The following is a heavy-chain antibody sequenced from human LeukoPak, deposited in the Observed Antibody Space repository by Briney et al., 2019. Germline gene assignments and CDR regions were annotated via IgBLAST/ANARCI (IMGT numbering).Heavy chain of an antibody. CDR1: GFTFSSYA. D-gene: IGHD2-15*01. CDR2: IFGSGGSA. Sequence: GGSLRLSCTASGFTFSSYAMYWVRQSPGKGLEWVSGIFGSGGSAHYADSVKGRFTISRDNSQNTVYLQMNSLRAEDTAVYYCGKTTTGYSSGRNPAWPIDYWGQGTLVSVSS. CDR3: GKTTTGYSSGRNPAWPIDY. V-gene: IGHV3-23*01. J-gene: IGHJ4*02.